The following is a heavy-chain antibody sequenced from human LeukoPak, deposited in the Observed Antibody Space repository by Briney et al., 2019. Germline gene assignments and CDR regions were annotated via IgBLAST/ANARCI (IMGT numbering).Heavy chain of an antibody. Sequence: GGSLRLSCAASGFTFSTYSMNWVRQAPWKGLECVSSISSSSHIYYAESVKGRFTMPRDNAKNSLYLQMNSLRAEDTAVYYCARGRSSSHNYYFDYWGQGTLVTVS. CDR3: ARGRSSSHNYYFDY. CDR1: GFTFSTYS. V-gene: IGHV3-21*01. J-gene: IGHJ4*02. CDR2: ISSSSHI. D-gene: IGHD6-13*01.